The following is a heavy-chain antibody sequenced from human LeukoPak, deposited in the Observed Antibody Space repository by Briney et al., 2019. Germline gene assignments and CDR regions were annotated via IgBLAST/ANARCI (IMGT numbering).Heavy chain of an antibody. CDR1: GYSISSGYY. J-gene: IGHJ5*02. Sequence: SETLSLTCTVSGYSISSGYYWGWIRQPPGKGLEWIGSIYHSGSTYYNPSLKSRVTISVDTSKNQFSLKLSSVTVADTAVYYCARDRLQLQSWGQGTLVTVSS. CDR3: ARDRLQLQS. V-gene: IGHV4-38-2*02. D-gene: IGHD1-1*01. CDR2: IYHSGST.